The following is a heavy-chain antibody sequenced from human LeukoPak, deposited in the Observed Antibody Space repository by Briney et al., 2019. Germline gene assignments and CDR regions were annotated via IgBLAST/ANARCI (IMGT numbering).Heavy chain of an antibody. CDR3: ARDYYYDSSVY. Sequence: SETLSLTCSISGGSISSYYWTWIRQPPRKGLEWIGRIYTSGSTNYNPSLKSRVTMSVDTSKNQFSLKLSSVTAADTAVYYCARDYYYDSSVYWGQGTLVTVSS. CDR2: IYTSGST. CDR1: GGSISSYY. V-gene: IGHV4-4*07. D-gene: IGHD3-22*01. J-gene: IGHJ4*02.